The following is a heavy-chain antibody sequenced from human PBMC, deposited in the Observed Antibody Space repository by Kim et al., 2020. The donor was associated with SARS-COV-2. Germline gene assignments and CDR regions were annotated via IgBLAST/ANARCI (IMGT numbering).Heavy chain of an antibody. CDR3: ARVSHPLGATTPPRD. CDR2: INAGNGNT. D-gene: IGHD1-26*01. V-gene: IGHV1-3*01. J-gene: IGHJ4*02. Sequence: ASVKVSCKASGYTFTSYAMHWVRQAPGQRLEWMGWINAGNGNTKYSQKFQGRVTITRDTSASTAYMELSSLRSEDTAVYYCARVSHPLGATTPPRDWGQGTLVTVSS. CDR1: GYTFTSYA.